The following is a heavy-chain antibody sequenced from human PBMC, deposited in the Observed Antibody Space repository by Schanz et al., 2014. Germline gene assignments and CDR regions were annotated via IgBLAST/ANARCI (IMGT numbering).Heavy chain of an antibody. V-gene: IGHV3-74*01. CDR2: TSHDGSFT. D-gene: IGHD4-17*01. CDR3: VRDTDYHFDY. CDR1: GFAFSDYG. Sequence: VQLVESGGGVVQPGKSLRLSCAASGFAFSDYGMHWVRQAPGKGLEWVSRTSHDGSFTTFADSVKGRFTISRDNAKNALYLQMNSLRAEDTAVYYCVRDTDYHFDYWGQGTLVTVSS. J-gene: IGHJ4*02.